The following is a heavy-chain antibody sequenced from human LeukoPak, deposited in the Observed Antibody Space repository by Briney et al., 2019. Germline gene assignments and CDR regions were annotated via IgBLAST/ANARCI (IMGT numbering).Heavy chain of an antibody. Sequence: SETLSLTCTVSGGSISSGSYYWTWIRQPAGKGLEWIGRIYTSGSTNYNPSLKSRVTISVDTSKNQFSLKLSSVTAADTAVYCCTRHYPYYHFYMDVWGKGTTVTISS. CDR3: TRHYPYYHFYMDV. V-gene: IGHV4-61*02. CDR2: IYTSGST. D-gene: IGHD3-10*01. J-gene: IGHJ6*03. CDR1: GGSISSGSYY.